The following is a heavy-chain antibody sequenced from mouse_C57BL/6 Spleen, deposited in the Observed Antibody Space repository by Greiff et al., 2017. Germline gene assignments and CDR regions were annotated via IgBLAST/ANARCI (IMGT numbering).Heavy chain of an antibody. CDR3: TRGSSVVATKD. Sequence: EVQLQESGTVLARPGASVKMSCKTSGYTFTSYWMHWVKQRPGQGLEWIGAIYPGNSDTSYNQKFKGKAKLTAVTSASTAYMELSSLTVEDSASYYCTRGSSVVATKDWGQGTTLTVSS. J-gene: IGHJ2*01. D-gene: IGHD1-1*01. V-gene: IGHV1-5*01. CDR1: GYTFTSYW. CDR2: IYPGNSDT.